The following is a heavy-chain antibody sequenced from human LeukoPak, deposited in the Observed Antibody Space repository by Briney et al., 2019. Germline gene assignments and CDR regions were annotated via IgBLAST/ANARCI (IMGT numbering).Heavy chain of an antibody. CDR2: INPDGNKK. CDR1: GFTFSSHW. J-gene: IGHJ4*02. CDR3: ARDLAYSRLDY. D-gene: IGHD5-18*01. Sequence: GGSPRLSCAASGFTFSSHWMHWVRQAPGKGLEWVASINPDGNKKYSADSVKGRFTISRDNAENSLYLQMNSLRVEDTAFYYCARDLAYSRLDYWGQGMLVTVSS. V-gene: IGHV3-7*01.